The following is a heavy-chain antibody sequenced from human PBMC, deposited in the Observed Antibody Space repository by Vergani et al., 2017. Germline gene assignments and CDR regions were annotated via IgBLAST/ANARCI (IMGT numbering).Heavy chain of an antibody. CDR3: AREHSSSSSFWFDP. Sequence: QVQLQQWGAGLLKPSQTLSLTCTVSGGSISSGGYYWSWIRQHPGKGLEWIGYIYYSGSTNYNPSLKSRVTISVDTSKNQFSLKLSSVTAADTAVYYCAREHSSSSSFWFDPWGQGTLVTVSS. V-gene: IGHV4-61*08. D-gene: IGHD6-6*01. CDR2: IYYSGST. CDR1: GGSISSGGYY. J-gene: IGHJ5*02.